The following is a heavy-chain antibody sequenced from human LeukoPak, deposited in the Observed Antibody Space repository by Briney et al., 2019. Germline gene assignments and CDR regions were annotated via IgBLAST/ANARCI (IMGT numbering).Heavy chain of an antibody. Sequence: GGSLRLSCGPSGFPFSSYWMLWVRHAPGKGLEWVSRISGDGSTTTYAASVKGRFTISRDNTENILYLEMNNLRVEDTAIYYCARSQFDYWGQGILVTVSS. V-gene: IGHV3-74*01. J-gene: IGHJ4*02. CDR2: ISGDGSTT. CDR3: ARSQFDY. CDR1: GFPFSSYW.